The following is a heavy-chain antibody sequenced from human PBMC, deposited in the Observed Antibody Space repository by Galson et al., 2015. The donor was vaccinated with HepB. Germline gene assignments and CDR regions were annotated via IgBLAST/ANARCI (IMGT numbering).Heavy chain of an antibody. CDR1: GFTFSSYA. D-gene: IGHD3-22*01. V-gene: IGHV3-23*01. CDR3: AKDTDYYDSSGYFIDAFDI. Sequence: SLRLSCAASGFTFSSYAMSWVRQAPGKGLEWVSAISGSGGSTYYADSVKGRFTISRDNSKNTLYLQMNSLRAEDTAVYYCAKDTDYYDSSGYFIDAFDIWGQGTMVTVSS. CDR2: ISGSGGST. J-gene: IGHJ3*02.